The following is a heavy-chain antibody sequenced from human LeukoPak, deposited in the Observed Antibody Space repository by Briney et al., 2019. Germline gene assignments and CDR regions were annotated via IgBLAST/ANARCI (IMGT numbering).Heavy chain of an antibody. V-gene: IGHV1-69*05. CDR2: IIPIFGTA. CDR3: ARGVREWLGDYYYYYMDV. Sequence: ASVKVSCKASGGTFSSYAISWVRQAPGQGLEWMGGIIPIFGTANYAQKFQGRVTITTDESTSTAYMELSRLRSEDTAVYYCARGVREWLGDYYYYYMDVWGKGTTVTVSS. D-gene: IGHD6-19*01. CDR1: GGTFSSYA. J-gene: IGHJ6*03.